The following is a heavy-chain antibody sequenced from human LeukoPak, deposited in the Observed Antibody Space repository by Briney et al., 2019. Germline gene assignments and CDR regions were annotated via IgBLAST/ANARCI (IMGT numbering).Heavy chain of an antibody. Sequence: GGSLRLSCAASGFTFSSYWMHWVRQAPGKGLVWVSRISSDGSTTIYADSVKGRFTISRDNAKNTLYLQMNSLRAEDTAVYYCAGDFSAGVDYWGQGTLVTVSS. V-gene: IGHV3-74*01. J-gene: IGHJ4*02. CDR2: ISSDGSTT. CDR1: GFTFSSYW. D-gene: IGHD2/OR15-2a*01. CDR3: AGDFSAGVDY.